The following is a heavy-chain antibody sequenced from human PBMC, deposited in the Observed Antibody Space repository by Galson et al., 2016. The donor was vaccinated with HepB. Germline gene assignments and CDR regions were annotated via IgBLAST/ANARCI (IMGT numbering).Heavy chain of an antibody. CDR2: ITYGGRRK. J-gene: IGHJ4*02. D-gene: IGHD3-3*02. Sequence: SLRLSCAASGFTFSNYGMNWVRQAPGKGLEWVSAITYGGRRKYYADSVKGRFTISRDNSKNTPFLQMNSLRTEDTAVYYCAKEPYLQGSGPYYFDYWGQGTLVTVSS. CDR1: GFTFSNYG. CDR3: AKEPYLQGSGPYYFDY. V-gene: IGHV3-30*18.